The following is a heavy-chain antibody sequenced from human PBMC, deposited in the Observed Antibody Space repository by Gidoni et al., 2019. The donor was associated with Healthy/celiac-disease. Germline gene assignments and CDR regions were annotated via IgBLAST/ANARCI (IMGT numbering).Heavy chain of an antibody. CDR2: IYSGGST. CDR3: ARDEHYYYDSSGYYY. J-gene: IGHJ4*02. V-gene: IGHV3-66*02. D-gene: IGHD3-22*01. Sequence: EVQLVESGGGLVQPGGSLRLSCAASGFTVISNYMSWVRQAPGKGLEWVSVIYSGGSTYYADSVKGRFTISRDNSKNTLYLQMNSLRAEDTAVYYCARDEHYYYDSSGYYYWGQGTLVTVSS. CDR1: GFTVISNY.